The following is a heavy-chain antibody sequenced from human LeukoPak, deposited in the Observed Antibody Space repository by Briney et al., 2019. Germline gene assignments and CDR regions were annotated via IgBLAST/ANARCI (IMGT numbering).Heavy chain of an antibody. CDR3: ARFGDLFDY. V-gene: IGHV4-38-2*02. CDR1: GYSISSGYY. D-gene: IGHD3-16*01. Sequence: PSETLSLTCTVSGYSISSGYYWGWIRQPPGKGLEWIGSIYHSGSTYYNPSLKSRVTISVDRSKNQFSLKLSSVTAADTAVYYCARFGDLFDYWGQGTLVTVSS. J-gene: IGHJ4*02. CDR2: IYHSGST.